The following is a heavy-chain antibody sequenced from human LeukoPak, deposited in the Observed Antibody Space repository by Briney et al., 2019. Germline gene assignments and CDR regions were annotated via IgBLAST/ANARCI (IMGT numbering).Heavy chain of an antibody. D-gene: IGHD6-6*01. V-gene: IGHV3-30*18. Sequence: GRSLRLSCAASGFTFSSYGMHWVRQAPGKGLEWVAVISHDGSNKYYADSVKGRSTISRDNSKNTLYLQMNSLRAEDTAVYYCAKDYYGSSTPLWGQGTLVTVSS. CDR3: AKDYYGSSTPL. J-gene: IGHJ4*02. CDR2: ISHDGSNK. CDR1: GFTFSSYG.